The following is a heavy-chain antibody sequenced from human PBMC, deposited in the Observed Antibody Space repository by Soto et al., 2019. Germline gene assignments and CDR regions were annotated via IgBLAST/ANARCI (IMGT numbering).Heavy chain of an antibody. Sequence: PLESLKISCKGSAYSFTSYWVSWVRQMPGKGLEWMGRIDPSDSYTNYSPSFQGHVTIPADKSISTAYLQWSSLKASDTAMYYCARHCSSTSCYPNYYYYGMDVWGQGTTVTVSS. V-gene: IGHV5-10-1*01. CDR2: IDPSDSYT. CDR3: ARHCSSTSCYPNYYYYGMDV. D-gene: IGHD2-2*01. CDR1: AYSFTSYW. J-gene: IGHJ6*02.